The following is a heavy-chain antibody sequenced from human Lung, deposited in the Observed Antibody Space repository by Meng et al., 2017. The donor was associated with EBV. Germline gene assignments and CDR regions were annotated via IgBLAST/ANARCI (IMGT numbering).Heavy chain of an antibody. V-gene: IGHV6-1*01. J-gene: IGHJ2*01. Sequence: QVALQPPGPGLVKPSQTLSLTCFNAWDSVSSSSGAWSLIRHSPSRRVELRGMTDYNAKRYNDYAVFVKSRITINPDTSKTQFSLQWNSVTPADTAVYSCARGATSVFDLWGRGTLVTVSS. CDR1: WDSVSSSSGA. CDR3: ARGATSVFDL. CDR2: TDYNAKRYN.